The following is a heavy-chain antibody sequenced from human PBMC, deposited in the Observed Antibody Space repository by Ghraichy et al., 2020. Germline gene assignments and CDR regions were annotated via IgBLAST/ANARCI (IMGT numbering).Heavy chain of an antibody. Sequence: SVKVSCKASGGTFRSYAISWVRQAPGQGLEWMGGIIPIFGTANYAQKFQGRVTITADESTSTAYMELSSLRSEDTAVYYCAREGVATIRGPYYYYYYMDVWGKGTTVTVSS. CDR3: AREGVATIRGPYYYYYYMDV. CDR2: IIPIFGTA. V-gene: IGHV1-69*13. D-gene: IGHD5-12*01. J-gene: IGHJ6*03. CDR1: GGTFRSYA.